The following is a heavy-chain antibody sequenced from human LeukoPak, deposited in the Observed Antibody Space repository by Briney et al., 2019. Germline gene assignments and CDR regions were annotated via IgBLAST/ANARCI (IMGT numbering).Heavy chain of an antibody. Sequence: PSETLSLTCAVDGGSFSGYYWSWIRQPPGKGLEWIGKINHSGSTNYNPSLKSRVTISVDTSKNQFSLKLNSVTAADTAVYFCARRAYSAAYWKHFDYWGQGTLVTVSS. V-gene: IGHV4-34*01. J-gene: IGHJ4*02. CDR1: GGSFSGYY. D-gene: IGHD1-1*01. CDR2: INHSGST. CDR3: ARRAYSAAYWKHFDY.